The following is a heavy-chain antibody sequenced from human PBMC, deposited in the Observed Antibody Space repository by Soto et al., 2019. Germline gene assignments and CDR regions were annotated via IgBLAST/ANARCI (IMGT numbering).Heavy chain of an antibody. D-gene: IGHD3-3*01. Sequence: PGGSLRLSCAASGFTFSSDAMSWVRQAPGKGLEWVSAISGSGGSTYYADSVKGRFTISRDNSKNTLYLQMNSLRAEDTAVYYCAKGFLEWFYMDVWGKGTTVTVSS. V-gene: IGHV3-23*01. CDR1: GFTFSSDA. CDR2: ISGSGGST. J-gene: IGHJ6*03. CDR3: AKGFLEWFYMDV.